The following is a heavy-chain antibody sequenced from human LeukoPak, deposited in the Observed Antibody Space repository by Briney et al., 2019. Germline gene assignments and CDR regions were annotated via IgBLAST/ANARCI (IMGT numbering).Heavy chain of an antibody. CDR1: GFTFTSSA. CDR3: AAVPTTEGNAFDI. D-gene: IGHD4-11*01. V-gene: IGHV1-58*02. Sequence: PRASVKVSCKASGFTFTSSAMQWVRQARGQRLEWIGWIVVGSGNTNYAQKFQERVTITRDMSTNTAYMELSSLRSEDTAVYYCAAVPTTEGNAFDIWGQGTMVTVSS. J-gene: IGHJ3*02. CDR2: IVVGSGNT.